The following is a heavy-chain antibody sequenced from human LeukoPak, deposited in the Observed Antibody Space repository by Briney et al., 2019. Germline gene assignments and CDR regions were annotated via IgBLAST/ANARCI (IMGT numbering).Heavy chain of an antibody. CDR1: GGTFSSYA. CDR2: IIPIFGTA. Sequence: ASVKVSCKASGGTFSSYAISWVRQAPGQGLEWMGGIIPIFGTANYAQKFQGRVTITADKSTSTAYMELSSLRSEDTAVYYCARDSVVGGDTAMAGPYYYYMDVWGKGTTVTVSS. J-gene: IGHJ6*03. CDR3: ARDSVVGGDTAMAGPYYYYMDV. V-gene: IGHV1-69*06. D-gene: IGHD5-18*01.